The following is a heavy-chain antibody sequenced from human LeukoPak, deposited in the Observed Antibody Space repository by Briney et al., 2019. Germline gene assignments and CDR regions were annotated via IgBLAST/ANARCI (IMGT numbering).Heavy chain of an antibody. CDR3: LRLVGADIDY. J-gene: IGHJ4*02. V-gene: IGHV6-1*01. Sequence: SQTLSLTYAISGDSVPNKNTSWNWIRQPPSRGLEWLVRTYYRSKWHNTYAASVKSRITINPDTSQSPFPPQLNSVAPEDTAVYFCLRLVGADIDYWGQGTLVTVSS. CDR2: TYYRSKWHN. CDR1: GDSVPNKNTS. D-gene: IGHD5-12*01.